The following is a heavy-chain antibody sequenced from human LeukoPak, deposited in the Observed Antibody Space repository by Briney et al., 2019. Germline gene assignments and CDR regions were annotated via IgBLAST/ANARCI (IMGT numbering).Heavy chain of an antibody. Sequence: ASVKVSCKASGYTFTSYYMHWVRQAPGQGLEWMGIINPSGGSTSYAQKFQGRVTMTRDMSTSTVYMELSSLRSDDTAVYYCARDRGFYDFWSGCFDYWGQGTLVTVSS. V-gene: IGHV1-46*01. D-gene: IGHD3-3*01. J-gene: IGHJ4*02. CDR3: ARDRGFYDFWSGCFDY. CDR1: GYTFTSYY. CDR2: INPSGGST.